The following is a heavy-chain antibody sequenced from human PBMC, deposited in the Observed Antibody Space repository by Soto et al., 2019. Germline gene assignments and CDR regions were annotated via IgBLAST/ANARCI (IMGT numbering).Heavy chain of an antibody. Sequence: ALVKVSCQASGYTFTSYGISWVRQGPGLVLELMGWICAFNGNTNYAQKLQGRVTMTTDTSTSTAYMELRSLRFDDTSVYFCARFFTYYYDSSGSLDYWVQGTLVTVCS. CDR3: ARFFTYYYDSSGSLDY. D-gene: IGHD3-22*01. CDR1: GYTFTSYG. J-gene: IGHJ4*02. V-gene: IGHV1-18*01. CDR2: ICAFNGNT.